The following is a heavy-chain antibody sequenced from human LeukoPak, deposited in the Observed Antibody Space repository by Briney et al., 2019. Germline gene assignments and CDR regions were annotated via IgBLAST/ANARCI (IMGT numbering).Heavy chain of an antibody. D-gene: IGHD5-18*01. J-gene: IGHJ3*02. CDR2: ISYDGSNK. CDR1: GFTFSSYA. Sequence: TGGSLRLSCAASGFTFSSYAMHWVRQAPGKGLEWVAVISYDGSNKYYADSVKGRFTISRDNSKNTLYLQMNSLRAEDTAVYYCARDTYRYSYGTDAFDIWGQGTMVTVSS. CDR3: ARDTYRYSYGTDAFDI. V-gene: IGHV3-30-3*01.